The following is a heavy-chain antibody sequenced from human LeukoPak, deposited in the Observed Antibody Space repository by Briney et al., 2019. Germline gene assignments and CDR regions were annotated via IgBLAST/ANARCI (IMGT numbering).Heavy chain of an antibody. CDR2: ISGGGST. V-gene: IGHV3-53*01. J-gene: IGHJ4*02. Sequence: PGGSLRLSCAVSKYTVSSTYMSWVRQAPGRGLEWVSVISGGGSTYYADSVKGRFTISRDNSKNTLYLQMNSLRAEDTAIYYCANPPIVTSFDYWGQGTLVTVSS. CDR3: ANPPIVTSFDY. D-gene: IGHD4-11*01. CDR1: KYTVSSTY.